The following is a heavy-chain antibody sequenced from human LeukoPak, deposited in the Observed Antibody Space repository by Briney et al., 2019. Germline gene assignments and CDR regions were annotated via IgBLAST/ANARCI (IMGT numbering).Heavy chain of an antibody. CDR2: ISWDGGST. Sequence: GGSLRLSCAASGFTFDDYAMHWVRQAPGKGLEWVSLISWDGGSTYYADSVKGRFTISRDNRKKTLFLQMNSLKTEDTALYYCGKGRDGTGSIDYWGQGTLVTVSS. CDR1: GFTFDDYA. J-gene: IGHJ4*02. V-gene: IGHV3-43*01. D-gene: IGHD3-10*01. CDR3: GKGRDGTGSIDY.